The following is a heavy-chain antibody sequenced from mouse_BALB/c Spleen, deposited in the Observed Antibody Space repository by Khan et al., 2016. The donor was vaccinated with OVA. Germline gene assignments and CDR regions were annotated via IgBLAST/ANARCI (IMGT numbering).Heavy chain of an antibody. D-gene: IGHD6-2*01. V-gene: IGHV1S132*01. CDR3: SREESLYCFDC. Sequence: QVQLKQSGADLVRPGASVKLSCKTSGYIFTTYWIHWVKQRSGQGLEWIARIYPGTGITYSNEKFKGKATMTADTSSSTAYMQLSSVKSEDSAVYVSSREESLYCFDCWGQGTTHTVSS. CDR2: IYPGTGIT. J-gene: IGHJ2*01. CDR1: GYIFTTYW.